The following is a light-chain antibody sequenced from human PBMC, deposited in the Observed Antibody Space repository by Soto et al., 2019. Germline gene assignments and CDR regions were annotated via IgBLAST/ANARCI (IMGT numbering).Light chain of an antibody. CDR2: GAS. CDR3: QQLGSSPYT. J-gene: IGKJ2*01. V-gene: IGKV3-20*01. Sequence: EIVLTQSPGTLSLSPGERATLSCRASQSVNIGYLAWYQQKPGQAPRLLLYGASSRATGIPDRFSGSGSGTDVPLTISRLEPEDFAVYYFQQLGSSPYTFGQGTNREIK. CDR1: QSVNIGY.